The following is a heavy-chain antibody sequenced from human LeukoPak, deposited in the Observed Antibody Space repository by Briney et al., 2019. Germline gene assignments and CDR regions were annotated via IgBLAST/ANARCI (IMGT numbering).Heavy chain of an antibody. CDR3: ARETRLRWTDY. CDR2: INWNGGST. D-gene: IGHD5-24*01. V-gene: IGHV3-20*04. Sequence: GGSLRLSCAASGFTLDDYGMSWVRQAPGKGLEWGSGINWNGGSTGYADSVKGRFTISRDNAKNSLYLQMNSLRAEDTAVYYCARETRLRWTDYWGQGPLVTVSS. CDR1: GFTLDDYG. J-gene: IGHJ4*02.